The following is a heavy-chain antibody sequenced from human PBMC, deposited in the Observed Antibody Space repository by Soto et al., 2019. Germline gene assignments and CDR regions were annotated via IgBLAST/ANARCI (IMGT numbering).Heavy chain of an antibody. V-gene: IGHV3-72*01. CDR1: GFTLSDHY. D-gene: IGHD3-3*01. CDR2: SRNKANSYTT. Sequence: EVQLVESGGGLVQPGGSLRLSCAASGFTLSDHYMDWVRQAPGKGLEWVGRSRNKANSYTTEYAACVKGRFTISRDDSKHSLYLQMTSLKTEDTAVYYCARSGGMDVWGQGTTVTVSS. CDR3: ARSGGMDV. J-gene: IGHJ6*02.